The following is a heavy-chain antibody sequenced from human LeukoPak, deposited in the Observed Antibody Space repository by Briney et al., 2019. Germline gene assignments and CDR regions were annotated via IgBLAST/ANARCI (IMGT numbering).Heavy chain of an antibody. CDR3: ARIPHPDYADAQ. V-gene: IGHV3-23*01. Sequence: GGSLRLSCAASGFTFSSYGMSWVRQAPGKGLEWVSTISGSGGTTYYADSVKGRFTISRDNSKNTLYLQMNSLRAEDTAVYFCARIPHPDYADAQWGQGTLVIVSS. CDR2: ISGSGGTT. D-gene: IGHD4-17*01. J-gene: IGHJ4*02. CDR1: GFTFSSYG.